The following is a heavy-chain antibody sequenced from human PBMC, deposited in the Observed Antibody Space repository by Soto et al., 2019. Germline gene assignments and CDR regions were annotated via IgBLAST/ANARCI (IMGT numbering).Heavy chain of an antibody. Sequence: GASVKVSCTDSGGTLSSYTSSWVRQAPGQGLEWMGRIIPILGIANYAQKFQGRVTITADKSTSTAYMELSSLRSEDTAVYYCARGEGGYYDSSIDYWGQGTLVTVSS. CDR2: IIPILGIA. CDR3: ARGEGGYYDSSIDY. D-gene: IGHD3-22*01. J-gene: IGHJ4*02. V-gene: IGHV1-69*02. CDR1: GGTLSSYT.